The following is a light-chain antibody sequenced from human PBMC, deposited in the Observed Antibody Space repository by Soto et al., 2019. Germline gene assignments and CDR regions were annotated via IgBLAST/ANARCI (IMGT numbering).Light chain of an antibody. V-gene: IGLV2-11*01. Sequence: QSALTQPRSVSGSPGQSVTASCIGTSSDVGDYNSVSWYQQHPGKAPKLMIYDVSKRPSGVPDRFSGSKSGNTASLTISGPQAEDEADYYCCSYVGGYSYVFGIGTKVTVL. CDR1: SSDVGDYNS. CDR3: CSYVGGYSYV. J-gene: IGLJ1*01. CDR2: DVS.